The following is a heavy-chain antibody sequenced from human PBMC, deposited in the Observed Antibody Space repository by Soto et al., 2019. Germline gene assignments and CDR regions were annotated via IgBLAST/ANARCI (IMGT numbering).Heavy chain of an antibody. J-gene: IGHJ6*02. CDR2: IYYSGST. CDR1: GGSISSGGYY. CDR3: ARDGLATAAGYYYYYGMDV. D-gene: IGHD6-13*01. V-gene: IGHV4-31*03. Sequence: LSLTCTVSGGSISSGGYYWSWIRQHPGKGLEWIGYIYYSGSTYYNPSLKSRVTISVDTSKNQLSLKLSSVTAADTAVYYCARDGLATAAGYYYYYGMDVWGQGTTVTVSS.